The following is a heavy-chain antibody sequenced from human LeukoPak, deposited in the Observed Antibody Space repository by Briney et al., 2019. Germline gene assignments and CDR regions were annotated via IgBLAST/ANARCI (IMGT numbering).Heavy chain of an antibody. CDR2: IDSTGAYT. J-gene: IGHJ4*02. CDR1: GFIFSNYA. Sequence: GGSLKLSCAASGFIFSNYAMSWVRQAPGKGLEWVSAIDSTGAYTWYADSVKGRFTISRDNSKNTLYLQMNSLRVEDTAIYYCAKAPPGYSSYALPANWGQGTLVTVSS. D-gene: IGHD5-12*01. CDR3: AKAPPGYSSYALPAN. V-gene: IGHV3-23*05.